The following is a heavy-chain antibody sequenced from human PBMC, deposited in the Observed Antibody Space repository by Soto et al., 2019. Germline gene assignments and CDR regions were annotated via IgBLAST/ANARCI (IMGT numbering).Heavy chain of an antibody. CDR2: IYYSGST. CDR3: ARVRWGVVVTAILYYSDY. J-gene: IGHJ4*02. Sequence: QVQLQESGPGLVKPSETLSLTCTVSGGSVSSGSYYWSWIRQPPGKGLEWIGYIYYSGSTNYNHTLKSRVTIFVDTSKNQFSLKLSFVTAADTAVYYCARVRWGVVVTAILYYSDYWGQGTLVTVSS. D-gene: IGHD2-21*02. V-gene: IGHV4-61*01. CDR1: GGSVSSGSYY.